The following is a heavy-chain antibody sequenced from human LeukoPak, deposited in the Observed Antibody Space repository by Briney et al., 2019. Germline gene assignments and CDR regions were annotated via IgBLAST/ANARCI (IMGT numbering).Heavy chain of an antibody. CDR3: ARFSRGMPYYFDY. V-gene: IGHV3-23*01. Sequence: GGSLRLSCAASGITFNNYALSWVRQAPGKGLEWVSGISGSGTTYYADSVKGRFTISRDNSKNTLYLQMNSLRAEDTAVYYCARFSRGMPYYFDYWGQGTLVTVSS. J-gene: IGHJ4*02. CDR1: GITFNNYA. CDR2: ISGSGTT. D-gene: IGHD3-16*01.